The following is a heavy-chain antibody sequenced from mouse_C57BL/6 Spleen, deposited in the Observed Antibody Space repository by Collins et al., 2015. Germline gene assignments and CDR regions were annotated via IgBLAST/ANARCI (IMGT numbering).Heavy chain of an antibody. CDR2: ISYSGST. CDR1: GYSITSDYA. V-gene: IGHV3-2*02. D-gene: IGHD1-2*01. CDR3: ARKGITTARAMDY. J-gene: IGHJ4*01. Sequence: DVQLQESGPGLVKPSQSLSLTCTVTGYSITSDYAWNWIRQFPGNKLEWMGYISYSGSTSYNPSLKSRISITRDTSKNQFLLQLNSVTTEDTATYYCARKGITTARAMDYWGQGTSVTVSS.